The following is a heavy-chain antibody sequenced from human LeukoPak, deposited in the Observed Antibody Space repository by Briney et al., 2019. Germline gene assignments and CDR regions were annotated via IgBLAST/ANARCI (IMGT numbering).Heavy chain of an antibody. J-gene: IGHJ3*02. CDR1: GGSISSYY. D-gene: IGHD2-2*01. CDR3: ASVVPAAGSPDAFDI. V-gene: IGHV4-59*01. CDR2: IYYSGST. Sequence: SETLSLTCTVSGGSISSYYWSWIRQPPGKGLEWIGYIYYSGSTNYNPSLKSRVTISVDTSKNQFSLKLSSVTAADTAVYYCASVVPAAGSPDAFDIWGQGTMVTVSS.